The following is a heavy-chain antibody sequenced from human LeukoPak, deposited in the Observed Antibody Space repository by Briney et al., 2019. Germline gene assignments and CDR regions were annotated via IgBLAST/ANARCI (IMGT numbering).Heavy chain of an antibody. V-gene: IGHV3-13*01. Sequence: GGSLRLSCVASGFTFSSYDMHWVRQVTGKGLQWVSGIGTADDTYYSGPVKGRFTTSRENAKNSLYLQMNSLRDGDTAVYYCARAYLGKWVFDYWGQGTLVTVSS. D-gene: IGHD3-16*01. J-gene: IGHJ4*02. CDR3: ARAYLGKWVFDY. CDR1: GFTFSSYD. CDR2: IGTADDT.